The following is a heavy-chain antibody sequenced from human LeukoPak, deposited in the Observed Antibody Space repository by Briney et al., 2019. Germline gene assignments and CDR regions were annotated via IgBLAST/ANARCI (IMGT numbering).Heavy chain of an antibody. J-gene: IGHJ4*02. CDR3: ARGRGGTVVRGYLDY. Sequence: ASVKVSCKASGYTLTNYDIVWVRQATGQGPEWMGWMNSNSGNTGYAQKFQGRVTMTRDTSINTAYMELHSLTSEDTAVYYCARGRGGTVVRGYLDYWGQGTLVTVSS. V-gene: IGHV1-8*01. CDR1: GYTLTNYD. D-gene: IGHD3-10*01. CDR2: MNSNSGNT.